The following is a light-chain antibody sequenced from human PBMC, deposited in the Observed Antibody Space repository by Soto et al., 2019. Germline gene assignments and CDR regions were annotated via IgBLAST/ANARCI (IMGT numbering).Light chain of an antibody. CDR3: QSYDSNLSCRYV. CDR2: ANN. J-gene: IGLJ1*01. CDR1: SSNIGTNN. V-gene: IGLV1-40*01. Sequence: QSVLTQPPSVSGAPGQRVTISCTGSSSNIGTNNVHWYQHLPGSAPKVLIYANNNRPSGFPDRFSVSKSSTSASLAITGLQAEDEADYYGQSYDSNLSCRYVFGTGTKVTVL.